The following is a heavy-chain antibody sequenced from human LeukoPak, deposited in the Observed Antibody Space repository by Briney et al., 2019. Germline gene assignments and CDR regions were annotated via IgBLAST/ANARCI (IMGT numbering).Heavy chain of an antibody. V-gene: IGHV3-23*01. Sequence: PGGSLRLSCAASGFTFSNYAMSWVRQAPGKGVEWVSVISGTDGGTFYADSVKGRFTISRDNSKNTLYLQMDSLRAEDTALYYCAKTISGSCDCWGQGTLVTVSS. CDR1: GFTFSNYA. CDR3: AKTISGSCDC. D-gene: IGHD1-26*01. J-gene: IGHJ4*02. CDR2: ISGTDGGT.